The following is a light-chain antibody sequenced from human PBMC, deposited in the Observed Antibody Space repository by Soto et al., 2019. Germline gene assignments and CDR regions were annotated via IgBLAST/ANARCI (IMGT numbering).Light chain of an antibody. J-gene: IGKJ4*01. Sequence: DIQMTQSPSTLSASVGARVPITCRARQNIYTWLAWYQQKPGKAPKLLIYKASSLESGVPSRFSGSGSGTEFTLTISSLQPDDFATYYCQQYNSYSPLTFGGGTKVDIK. CDR3: QQYNSYSPLT. V-gene: IGKV1-5*03. CDR2: KAS. CDR1: QNIYTW.